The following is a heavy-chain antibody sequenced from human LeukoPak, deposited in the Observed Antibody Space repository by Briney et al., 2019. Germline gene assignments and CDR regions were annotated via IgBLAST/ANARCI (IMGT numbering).Heavy chain of an antibody. D-gene: IGHD2-21*01. J-gene: IGHJ4*02. Sequence: GGSLRLSCAASGFTFSSYSMNWVRQAPGKGLEWVSSISSRSSYIYYADSVKGRFTISRDNAKNSLYLQMNSLRAEDTAVYYCARGGGGAGFDYWGQGTLVTVSS. CDR1: GFTFSSYS. V-gene: IGHV3-21*01. CDR3: ARGGGGAGFDY. CDR2: ISSRSSYI.